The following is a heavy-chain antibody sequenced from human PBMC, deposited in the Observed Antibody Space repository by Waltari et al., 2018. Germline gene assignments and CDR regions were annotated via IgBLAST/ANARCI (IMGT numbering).Heavy chain of an antibody. CDR1: GGSLDDHY. D-gene: IGHD3-16*01. CDR2: ITHSGSA. Sequence: QVQLQQWGAGLLKPSETLSLTCAVYGGSLDDHYWSWIRQPPGKGLEWIGEITHSGSAAYNASLQSRVIISIDTSKRQFSLKLTSVTAADTANYFCARGGNFHANVDYSNYFDPWGRGTPVAVSS. V-gene: IGHV4-34*01. J-gene: IGHJ5*02. CDR3: ARGGNFHANVDYSNYFDP.